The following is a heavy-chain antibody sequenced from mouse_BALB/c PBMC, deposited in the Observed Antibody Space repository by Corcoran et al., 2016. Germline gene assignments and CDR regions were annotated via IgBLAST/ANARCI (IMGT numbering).Heavy chain of an antibody. CDR2: IFPGSGNT. J-gene: IGHJ2*01. CDR3: ARYLRSYLDY. Sequence: QVQLQQSGPELVKPGASVKISCKASGYSFTSYYIHWVKQRPGQGLEWIGWIFPGSGNTKYNEKFKGKAKLTADTSSSTAYMQLSSLTSEDSAVYFCARYLRSYLDYWGQGTTLTVSS. V-gene: IGHV1-66*01. CDR1: GYSFTSYY.